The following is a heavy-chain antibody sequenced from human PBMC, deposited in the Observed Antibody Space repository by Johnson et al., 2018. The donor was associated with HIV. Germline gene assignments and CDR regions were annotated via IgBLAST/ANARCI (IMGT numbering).Heavy chain of an antibody. CDR2: ISYDGSNK. J-gene: IGHJ3*02. CDR3: ARGYTWNDVSI. Sequence: QELLVESGGGLIQPGGSLRLSCAASGFTFSSYAMHWVRQAPGKGLEWVAVISYDGSNKYYADSVKGRFTISRDNFKNTVYLQMNSLRTVDTAVYYCARGYTWNDVSIWGQGTMVTVSS. D-gene: IGHD1-1*01. V-gene: IGHV3-30-3*01. CDR1: GFTFSSYA.